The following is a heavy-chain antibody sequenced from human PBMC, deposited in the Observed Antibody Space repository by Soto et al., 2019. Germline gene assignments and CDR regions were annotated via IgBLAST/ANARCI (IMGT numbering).Heavy chain of an antibody. D-gene: IGHD1-26*01. Sequence: GASVEVSCKASGYTFTSCGSSWVRQAPGQGLEWMGWISAYNGNTNYAQKLQGRVTMTTDTSTSTAYMELRSLRSEDTAVYYCATGAGATNWFDPWGQGTLVTVSS. CDR1: GYTFTSCG. CDR2: ISAYNGNT. V-gene: IGHV1-18*01. CDR3: ATGAGATNWFDP. J-gene: IGHJ5*02.